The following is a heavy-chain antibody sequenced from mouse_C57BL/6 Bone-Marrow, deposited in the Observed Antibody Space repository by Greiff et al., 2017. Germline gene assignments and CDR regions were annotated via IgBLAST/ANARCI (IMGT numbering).Heavy chain of an antibody. CDR1: GYSITSGYY. Sequence: EVQRVESGPGLVKPSQSLSLTCSVTGYSITSGYYWNWIRQFPGNKLEWMGYISYDGSNNYNPSLKNRISITRDTSKNQFFLKLNSVTTEDTATYYCARDPTYVYAMDYWGQGTSVTVSS. D-gene: IGHD2-12*01. CDR3: ARDPTYVYAMDY. J-gene: IGHJ4*01. CDR2: ISYDGSN. V-gene: IGHV3-6*01.